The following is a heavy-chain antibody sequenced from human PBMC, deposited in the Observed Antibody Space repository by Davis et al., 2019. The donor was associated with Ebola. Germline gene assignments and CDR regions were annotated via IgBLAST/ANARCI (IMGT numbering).Heavy chain of an antibody. D-gene: IGHD1-1*01. Sequence: PGGSLRLSCVASGFTFSNHAMLWVRQAPGKGLEWVAVTSHNERERFYGESVQGRFTISRDNSENVLYLQMDSLRPDDTAIYFCARALHDEVLDYWGQGTPVTVSS. CDR1: GFTFSNHA. CDR2: TSHNERER. CDR3: ARALHDEVLDY. J-gene: IGHJ4*02. V-gene: IGHV3-30*04.